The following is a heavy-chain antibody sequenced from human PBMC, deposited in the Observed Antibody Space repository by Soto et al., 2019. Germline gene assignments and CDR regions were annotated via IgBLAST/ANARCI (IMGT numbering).Heavy chain of an antibody. CDR3: ARDSGSGGACHTIFSLDI. Sequence: ASVKVSCKASGYTFTGYYMHWVRQAPGQGLEWMGWINPKSGVTNYAQKFQGWVTLTRDTSTGTAYVELSRVRSGDTAVYYCARDSGSGGACHTIFSLDIWGQGTMVTVSS. V-gene: IGHV1-2*04. D-gene: IGHD2-21*02. CDR1: GYTFTGYY. CDR2: INPKSGVT. J-gene: IGHJ3*02.